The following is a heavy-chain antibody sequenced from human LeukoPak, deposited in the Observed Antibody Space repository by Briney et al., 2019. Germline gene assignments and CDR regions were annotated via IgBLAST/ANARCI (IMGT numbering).Heavy chain of an antibody. Sequence: GGSLRLSGAASGFIFSSHAMHWVRQAPGKGLEWVAVISYDGSNEYYADSVKGRFTISRGNSKNTLYLQMNSLRAEDTAVYYCAREEVAGTFDYWGQGTLVTVSS. CDR3: AREEVAGTFDY. V-gene: IGHV3-30-3*01. D-gene: IGHD6-19*01. CDR2: ISYDGSNE. CDR1: GFIFSSHA. J-gene: IGHJ4*02.